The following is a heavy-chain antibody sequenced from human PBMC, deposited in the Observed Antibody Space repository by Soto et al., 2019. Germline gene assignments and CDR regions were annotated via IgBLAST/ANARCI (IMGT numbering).Heavy chain of an antibody. CDR1: GFTFSSHG. CDR2: IGVSGDT. J-gene: IGHJ6*02. Sequence: QPGGSLRLSCAASGFTFSSHGMTWVRQTPGKGLEWLSVIGVSGDTYYADSVKGRFTISRDNSKNTLYLQMDSLRDEDTALYYCARAPSPTVKSGMDVWGQGTAVIVSS. CDR3: ARAPSPTVKSGMDV. V-gene: IGHV3-23*01. D-gene: IGHD4-17*01.